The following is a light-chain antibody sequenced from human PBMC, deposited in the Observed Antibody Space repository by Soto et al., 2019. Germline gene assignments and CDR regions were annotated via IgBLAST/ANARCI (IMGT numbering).Light chain of an antibody. Sequence: QSVPTQPPSASGTPGQKVTISCSGSSSNIGSNTANWYQQLPGTAPKLLIYSNNQRPSGVPDRFSGSKSGTSASLAISGLQSEDEADYCCAAWDDSLNGLVFGTGTKVTVL. CDR1: SSNIGSNT. V-gene: IGLV1-44*01. CDR2: SNN. J-gene: IGLJ1*01. CDR3: AAWDDSLNGLV.